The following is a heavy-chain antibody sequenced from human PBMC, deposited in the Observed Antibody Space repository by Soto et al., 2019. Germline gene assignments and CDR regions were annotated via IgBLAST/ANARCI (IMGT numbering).Heavy chain of an antibody. D-gene: IGHD3-10*01. V-gene: IGHV3-33*01. Sequence: QVQLVESGGGVVQPGRSLRLSCVASGFTFSNYGMHWVRQAPGKGPEWGAVIWYDGSNKDYADSVKGRFTISSDNSRNTLYLQMNSLRAEDTAVYYCASALETGDYWGQGTLVTVS. CDR3: ASALETGDY. CDR1: GFTFSNYG. J-gene: IGHJ4*02. CDR2: IWYDGSNK.